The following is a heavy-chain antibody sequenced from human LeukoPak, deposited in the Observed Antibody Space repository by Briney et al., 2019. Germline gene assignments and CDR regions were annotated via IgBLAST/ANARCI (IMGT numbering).Heavy chain of an antibody. J-gene: IGHJ4*02. CDR1: GGSISSYY. Sequence: SETLSLTCTVSGGSISSYYWSWIRQPPGKGLEWIGYIYYSGSTNYNPSLKSRVTISVDTSENQFSLKLSSVTAADTAVYYCARAIAVAGPWGYWGQGTLVTVSS. CDR2: IYYSGST. D-gene: IGHD6-19*01. CDR3: ARAIAVAGPWGY. V-gene: IGHV4-59*12.